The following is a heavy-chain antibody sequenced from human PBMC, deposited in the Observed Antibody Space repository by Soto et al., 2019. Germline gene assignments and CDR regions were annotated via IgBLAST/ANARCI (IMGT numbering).Heavy chain of an antibody. V-gene: IGHV1-18*04. D-gene: IGHD3-16*01. CDR1: GYIFSNYG. Sequence: XSVKVSCKASGYIFSNYGFRLVRQAPGQRLEWMGWISSYNNETNYAQKFQGRVTMTTDTSTSTAYMELRSLRSGDTAVYYCARALVTLGLPVDDWGQGTLVTVSS. J-gene: IGHJ4*02. CDR2: ISSYNNET. CDR3: ARALVTLGLPVDD.